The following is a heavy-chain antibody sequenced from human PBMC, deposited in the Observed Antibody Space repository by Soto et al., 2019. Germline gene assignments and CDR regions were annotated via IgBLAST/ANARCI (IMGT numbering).Heavy chain of an antibody. CDR2: IYSGGST. CDR3: ARDRGGYSSSWYKGLGY. CDR1: GFTVSSNY. Sequence: EVQLVESGGGLVQPGGSLRLSCAASGFTVSSNYMSWVRQAPGKGLEWVSVIYSGGSTYYADSVKGRFTISRDNSKNTLYLQMNSLRAEDTAVYYCARDRGGYSSSWYKGLGYWGQGTLVTVSS. V-gene: IGHV3-66*01. J-gene: IGHJ4*02. D-gene: IGHD6-13*01.